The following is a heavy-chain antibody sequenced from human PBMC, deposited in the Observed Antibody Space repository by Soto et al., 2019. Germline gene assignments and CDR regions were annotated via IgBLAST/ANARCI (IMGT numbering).Heavy chain of an antibody. D-gene: IGHD2-15*01. CDR2: INPNSGGT. Sequence: ASVKVSCKASGYTFTGYYMHWVRQAPGQGLERMGWINPNSGGTNYAQKFQGWVTMTRDTSISTAYMELSRLRSDDTAVYYCARVGEVVVAATPYYYGMDVWGQGTTVTVSS. CDR3: ARVGEVVVAATPYYYGMDV. V-gene: IGHV1-2*04. CDR1: GYTFTGYY. J-gene: IGHJ6*02.